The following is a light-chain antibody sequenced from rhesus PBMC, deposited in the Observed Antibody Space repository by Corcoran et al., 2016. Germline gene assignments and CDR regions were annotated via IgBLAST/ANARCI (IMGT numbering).Light chain of an antibody. V-gene: IGKV2-78*01. CDR2: LGS. CDR1: QSLLHSNGYTY. Sequence: DIVMTQTPLSLPVTPGEPASISCRSSQSLLHSNGYTYLFVYLKQPGQSPQLLIYLGSHRAAGVPYRLNGSGSGTDFTLKISRVESEEVGVYYCLQDIQLPPYSFGQGTKVEIK. CDR3: LQDIQLPPYS. J-gene: IGKJ2*01.